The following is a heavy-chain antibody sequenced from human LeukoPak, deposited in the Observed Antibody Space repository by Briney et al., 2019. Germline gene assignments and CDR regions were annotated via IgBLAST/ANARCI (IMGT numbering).Heavy chain of an antibody. CDR3: ARGVLSGYYYMDV. CDR2: LYHSGST. CDR1: GSSISNYY. D-gene: IGHD6-6*01. Sequence: SETLSLTCTVSGSSISNYYWSWIRQSPEKGLEWIGYLYHSGSTTYNPSLESRVTISVDMSKDQFSLKVSSVTAADTAVYYRARGVLSGYYYMDVWGKGTTVTVS. J-gene: IGHJ6*03. V-gene: IGHV4-59*01.